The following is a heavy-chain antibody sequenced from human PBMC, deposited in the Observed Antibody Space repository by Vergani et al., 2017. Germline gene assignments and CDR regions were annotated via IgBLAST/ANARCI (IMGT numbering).Heavy chain of an antibody. CDR1: GGSFSGYY. CDR2: INHSGST. J-gene: IGHJ6*02. Sequence: QVQLQQWGAGLLKPSETLSLTCAVSGGSFSGYYWSWIRQPPGKGLEWIGEINHSGSTNYNPSLKSRVTISVDTSKNQFSLKLSSVTAADTAVYYCASGYCSSTSCYAPYYYYGMDVWGQGTTVTVSS. CDR3: ASGYCSSTSCYAPYYYYGMDV. V-gene: IGHV4-34*01. D-gene: IGHD2-2*01.